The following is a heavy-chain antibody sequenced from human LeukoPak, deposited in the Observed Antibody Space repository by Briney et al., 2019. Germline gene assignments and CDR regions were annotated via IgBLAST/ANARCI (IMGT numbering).Heavy chain of an antibody. J-gene: IGHJ4*02. CDR1: GGSFSGYY. CDR3: ARHDSDFWSGSPYTPFDY. D-gene: IGHD3-3*01. Sequence: SETLSLTCAVYGGSFSGYYWSWIRQPPGKGLEWIGYIYYSGSTNYNPSLKSRVTISVDTSKNQFSLKLSSVTAADTAVYYCARHDSDFWSGSPYTPFDYWGQGTLVTVPS. V-gene: IGHV4-59*08. CDR2: IYYSGST.